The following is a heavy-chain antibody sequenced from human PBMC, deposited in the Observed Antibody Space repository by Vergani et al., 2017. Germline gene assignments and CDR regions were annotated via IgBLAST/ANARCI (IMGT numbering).Heavy chain of an antibody. D-gene: IGHD2-2*01. CDR1: GGTFSSYT. V-gene: IGHV1-69*02. J-gene: IGHJ6*02. Sequence: QVQLVQSGAEVKKPGSSVKVSCKASGGTFSSYTISWVRQAPGQGLEWMGRIIPILGIANYAQKFQGRVTITADKSTSTAYMELSSLRSEDTAVYYCARQGYCSSTSCYGYYYYYGMDVWGQXP. CDR3: ARQGYCSSTSCYGYYYYYGMDV. CDR2: IIPILGIA.